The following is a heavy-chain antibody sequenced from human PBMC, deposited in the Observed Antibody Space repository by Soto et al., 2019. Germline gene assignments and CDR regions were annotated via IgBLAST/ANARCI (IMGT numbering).Heavy chain of an antibody. J-gene: IGHJ6*02. CDR1: GFTFSSYG. Sequence: QVQLVESGGGVVQPGRSLRLSCAASGFTFSSYGMHWVRQAPGKGLEWVAVIWYDGSNKYYADSVKGRFTISRDNSKNTLYLQMNSLRAEDTAVYYCAKSVLVVPAAILPYYYYGMDVWGQGTTVTVSS. CDR3: AKSVLVVPAAILPYYYYGMDV. CDR2: IWYDGSNK. V-gene: IGHV3-33*06. D-gene: IGHD2-2*02.